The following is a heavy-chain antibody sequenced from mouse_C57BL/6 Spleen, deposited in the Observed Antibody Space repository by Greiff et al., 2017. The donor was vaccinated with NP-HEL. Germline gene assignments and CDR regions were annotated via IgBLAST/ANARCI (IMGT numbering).Heavy chain of an antibody. CDR2: ISSGGDYI. J-gene: IGHJ4*01. D-gene: IGHD1-1*01. V-gene: IGHV5-9-1*02. CDR1: GFTFSSYA. CDR3: TRDRGTTVVAKGAMDY. Sequence: EVQRVESGEGLVKPGGSLKLSCAASGFTFSSYAMSWVRQTPEKRLEWVAYISSGGDYIYYADTVKGRFTISRDNARNTLYLQMSSLKSEDTAMYYCTRDRGTTVVAKGAMDYWGQGTSVTVSS.